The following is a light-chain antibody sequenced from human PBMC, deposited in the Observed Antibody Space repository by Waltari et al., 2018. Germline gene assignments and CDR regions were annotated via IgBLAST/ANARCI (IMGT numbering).Light chain of an antibody. V-gene: IGKV3D-15*01. CDR3: QHYSDLPLT. Sequence: EIVMTQSPATLSVSPGEGATLSCRASQNVANNLAWYQQKSGQAPMLLIYGASTRATGIPVRFSGSVSGTEFSLTISSLQSEDSAVYYCQHYSDLPLTFGGGTKVEI. CDR1: QNVANN. CDR2: GAS. J-gene: IGKJ4*01.